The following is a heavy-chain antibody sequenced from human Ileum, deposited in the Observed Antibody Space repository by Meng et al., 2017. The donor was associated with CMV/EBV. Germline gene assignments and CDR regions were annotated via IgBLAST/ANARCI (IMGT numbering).Heavy chain of an antibody. J-gene: IGHJ4*02. CDR2: IKSDGSIT. V-gene: IGHV3-74*01. CDR1: GFTFSSHW. Sequence: GESLKISCAASGFTFSSHWMYWVRQAPGKGLMYVSRIKSDGSITSYADSVRGRFTISRDNAKNTLYLQMSSLRDADTAVYYCARDQSFKIDYWGQGTLVTVSS. D-gene: IGHD1-26*01. CDR3: ARDQSFKIDY.